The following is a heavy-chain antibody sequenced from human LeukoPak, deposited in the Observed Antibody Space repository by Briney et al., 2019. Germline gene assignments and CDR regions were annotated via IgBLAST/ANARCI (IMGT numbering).Heavy chain of an antibody. D-gene: IGHD3-22*01. J-gene: IGHJ4*02. CDR3: ARVLTYYYDSSGYLYY. CDR2: INPNSGGT. CDR1: GYTFTGYY. Sequence: ASVKVSCKASGYTFTGYYMHWVRQAPGQGLEWVGWINPNSGGTNYAQKFQGRVTMTRDTSISTAYMELSRLRSDDTAVYYCARVLTYYYDSSGYLYYWGQGTLVTVSS. V-gene: IGHV1-2*02.